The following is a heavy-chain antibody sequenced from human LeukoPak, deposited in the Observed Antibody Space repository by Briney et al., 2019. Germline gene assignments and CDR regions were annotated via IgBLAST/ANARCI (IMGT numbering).Heavy chain of an antibody. J-gene: IGHJ4*02. D-gene: IGHD1-20*01. Sequence: GGSLRLSCAASGFTFSNYAMTWVRQAPGKGLEWVSLIYSGGNTYYADPVKGRFTISRDNSKNTLYLQMNSLRAEDTALYYCAGGLGQYNWNDGYWGQGTLVTVSS. CDR2: IYSGGNT. V-gene: IGHV3-23*03. CDR1: GFTFSNYA. CDR3: AGGLGQYNWNDGY.